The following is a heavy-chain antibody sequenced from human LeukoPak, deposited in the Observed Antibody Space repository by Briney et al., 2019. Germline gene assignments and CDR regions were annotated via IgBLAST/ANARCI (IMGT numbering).Heavy chain of an antibody. CDR3: ASHKSDSSGWYHFDY. J-gene: IGHJ4*02. Sequence: PGGSLRLSCAASGFTVSNYYMSWGRQAPGKGLEWVSIIYSGGSTSYADSVKGRFTISRDNSKNTLYLHMNSLRVEDTAVYYCASHKSDSSGWYHFDYWDQGTLVTVSS. CDR2: IYSGGST. D-gene: IGHD6-19*01. V-gene: IGHV3-53*01. CDR1: GFTVSNYY.